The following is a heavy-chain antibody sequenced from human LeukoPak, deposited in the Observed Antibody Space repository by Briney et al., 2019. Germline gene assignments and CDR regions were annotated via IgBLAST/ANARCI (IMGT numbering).Heavy chain of an antibody. CDR3: ARGAYNSGGTLEI. CDR1: GFTFSSYS. D-gene: IGHD3-22*01. Sequence: GGSLRLPCAASGFTFSSYSMNWVRQAPGKGLERVSYISTSGNYIYYSDSVKGRFTISRDNAKNSLYLQMHSLRADDTAVYYCARGAYNSGGTLEIWGQGTLVTVSS. J-gene: IGHJ4*02. V-gene: IGHV3-21*01. CDR2: ISTSGNYI.